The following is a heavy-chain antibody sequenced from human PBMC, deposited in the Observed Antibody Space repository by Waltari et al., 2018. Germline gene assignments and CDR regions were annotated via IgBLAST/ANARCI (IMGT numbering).Heavy chain of an antibody. CDR2: IRYDGSNK. V-gene: IGHV3-30*02. CDR1: GLTFSRSG. J-gene: IGHJ4*02. D-gene: IGHD3-10*01. CDR3: AKDLTILLWFGEPSGFDY. Sequence: QVQLVESGGGVVQPGGSLRLSCAASGLTFSRSGMPWVRQAPGRGLVWVAFIRYDGSNKYYADSVKGRFTISRDNSKNTLYLQMNSLRAEDTAVYYCAKDLTILLWFGEPSGFDYWGQGTLVTVSS.